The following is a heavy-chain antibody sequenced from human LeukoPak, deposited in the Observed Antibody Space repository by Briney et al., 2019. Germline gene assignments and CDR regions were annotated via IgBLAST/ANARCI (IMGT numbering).Heavy chain of an antibody. V-gene: IGHV1-46*03. Sequence: ASVKVSCKASGYTFTSYYMHWVRQAPGQGLEWMGIINPSGGSTSYAQKFQGRVTMTRDTSTSTVYMELSSLRSEDTAVYYCARGGANCTNGVCEWNWFGPWGQGTLVTVSS. D-gene: IGHD2-8*01. CDR2: INPSGGST. CDR3: ARGGANCTNGVCEWNWFGP. CDR1: GYTFTSYY. J-gene: IGHJ5*02.